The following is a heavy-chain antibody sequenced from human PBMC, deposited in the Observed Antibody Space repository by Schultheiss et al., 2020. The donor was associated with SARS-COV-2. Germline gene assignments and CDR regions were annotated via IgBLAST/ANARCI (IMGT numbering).Heavy chain of an antibody. CDR3: VKDQEVDY. J-gene: IGHJ4*02. CDR2: ISYDGSNK. CDR1: GFTFSRDA. V-gene: IGHV3-30*04. Sequence: GGSLRLSCAASGFTFSRDAAHWVRQTPGKGLEWVAVISYDGSNKYYADSVKGRFTISRDNTKNTLYLQMNSLRAEDTAVYYCVKDQEVDYWGQGTLVTV.